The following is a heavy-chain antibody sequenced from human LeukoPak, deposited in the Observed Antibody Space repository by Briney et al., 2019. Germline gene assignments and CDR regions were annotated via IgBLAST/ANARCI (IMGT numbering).Heavy chain of an antibody. Sequence: SGPALVKPTQTLTLTCTFSGFSLSTRAMRVSWIRQAPGKALEWLARIESDDDKFYSTSLKTRLTISKDTSKNQVVLTMTIMDPVDTAMYHCARSGEVAANFCCWGQRILVSVSS. V-gene: IGHV2-70*04. D-gene: IGHD3-10*01. CDR1: GFSLSTRAMR. CDR3: ARSGEVAANFCC. CDR2: IESDDDK. J-gene: IGHJ4*02.